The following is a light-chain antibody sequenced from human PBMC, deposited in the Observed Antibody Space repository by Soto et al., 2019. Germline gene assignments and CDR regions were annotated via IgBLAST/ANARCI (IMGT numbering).Light chain of an antibody. CDR2: EVS. CDR1: SSDVGSHNL. J-gene: IGLJ7*01. V-gene: IGLV2-23*02. Sequence: QSALTQPAFVSGSPGQSITISCTGTSSDVGSHNLVSWYKQHPGQAPKLMIYEVSKRPLGVSTRFSASKSGNTASLTISGLQAEDEADYYCCSYGGSRAVFGGGTQLTVL. CDR3: CSYGGSRAV.